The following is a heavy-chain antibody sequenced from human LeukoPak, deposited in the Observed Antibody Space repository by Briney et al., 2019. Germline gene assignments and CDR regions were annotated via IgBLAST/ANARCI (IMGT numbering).Heavy chain of an antibody. V-gene: IGHV3-7*05. CDR1: GFTFSSDW. CDR2: IKQDGSEK. CDR3: AREHRDFWSGPLDY. Sequence: GGSLRLSCAASGFTFSSDWMNWVRRAPGKGLEWVANIKQDGSEKYYVDSVKGRFTISRDNAKNSLYLQMNSLRAEDTAMYYCAREHRDFWSGPLDYWGQGTQVTVSS. J-gene: IGHJ4*02. D-gene: IGHD3-3*01.